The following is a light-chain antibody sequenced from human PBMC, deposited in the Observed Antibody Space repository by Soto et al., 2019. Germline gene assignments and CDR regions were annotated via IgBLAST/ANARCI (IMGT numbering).Light chain of an antibody. CDR1: SSNIRAGYD. V-gene: IGLV1-40*01. Sequence: QSVLTQPPSVSGAPGQRVTISCTGSSSNIRAGYDVHWYQQLPGTAPKLLIYGNSNRPSGVPDRFSGSKSGTSASLAINGLQAEDEADYYCQSYDSSLSGWVFGGGTKVTVL. J-gene: IGLJ3*02. CDR3: QSYDSSLSGWV. CDR2: GNS.